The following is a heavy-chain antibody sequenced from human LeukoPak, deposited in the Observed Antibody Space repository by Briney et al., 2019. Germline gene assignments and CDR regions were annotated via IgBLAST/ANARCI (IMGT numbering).Heavy chain of an antibody. CDR3: ARDDGLDY. Sequence: ASVTVSCKASGYTFADYYMHWVRQATGQGLEWMGRMSPTSGGTNDAPKFQGRVTMTRDTSISTSYMELSSLRSDDTAIYYCARDDGLDYWGQGTLVTVSS. CDR1: GYTFADYY. CDR2: MSPTSGGT. V-gene: IGHV1-2*06. J-gene: IGHJ4*02.